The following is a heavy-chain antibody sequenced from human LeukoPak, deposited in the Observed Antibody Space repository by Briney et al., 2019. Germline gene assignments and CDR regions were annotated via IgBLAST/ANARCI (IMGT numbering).Heavy chain of an antibody. J-gene: IGHJ5*02. Sequence: SETLSLTCTVSGGSISTYYWSWVRQPPGKGLEWIGNFYYSGITNYNPSLKSRVTILVDTAKNQYSLKLSSVTATDTAFYYCAKQPYGRDWFDPWGQGTLVTVSS. V-gene: IGHV4-59*08. CDR1: GGSISTYY. CDR2: FYYSGIT. CDR3: AKQPYGRDWFDP. D-gene: IGHD3-10*01.